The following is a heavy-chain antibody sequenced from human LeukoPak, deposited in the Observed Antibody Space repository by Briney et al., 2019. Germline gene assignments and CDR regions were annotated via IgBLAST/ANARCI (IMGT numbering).Heavy chain of an antibody. CDR2: IKQDRREK. D-gene: IGHD3-10*01. CDR3: ARARKGPITMVRGVEYYFDY. CDR1: GFTFSSYW. J-gene: IGHJ4*02. V-gene: IGHV3-7*01. Sequence: GGSLRLSCAASGFTFSSYWMSWVRQAPGKGLEWVANIKQDRREKYYVDSVKGRFTISRDNAKNSLYLQMNSLRAEDTAVYYCARARKGPITMVRGVEYYFDYWGQGTLVTVSS.